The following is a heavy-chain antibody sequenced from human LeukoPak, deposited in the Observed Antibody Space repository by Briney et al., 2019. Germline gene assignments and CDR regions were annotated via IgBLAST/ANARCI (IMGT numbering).Heavy chain of an antibody. D-gene: IGHD6-13*01. CDR1: GGSISSSSYY. CDR3: ARLKPSSSRGLNAFDI. CDR2: IYYSGST. J-gene: IGHJ3*02. Sequence: SETLSLTCTVSGGSISSSSYYWGWIRQPPGKGLEWIGSIYYSGSTYYNPSLKSRVTISVDTSKNQFSPKLSSVTAADTAVYYCARLKPSSSRGLNAFDIWGQGTMVTVSS. V-gene: IGHV4-39*07.